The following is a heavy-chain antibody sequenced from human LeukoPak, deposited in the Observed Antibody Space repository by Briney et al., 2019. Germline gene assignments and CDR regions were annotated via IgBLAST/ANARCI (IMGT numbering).Heavy chain of an antibody. CDR2: ISWNSGSI. V-gene: IGHV3-9*01. Sequence: SLRLSCAASGFTFSSYSMNWVRHAPGKGLEWVSGISWNSGSITYADSVKGRFTISRDNAKNSLYLQMNSLRAEDTALYYCAKDSSSSSWYEEFDYWGQGTLVTVSS. J-gene: IGHJ4*02. CDR3: AKDSSSSSWYEEFDY. CDR1: GFTFSSYS. D-gene: IGHD6-13*01.